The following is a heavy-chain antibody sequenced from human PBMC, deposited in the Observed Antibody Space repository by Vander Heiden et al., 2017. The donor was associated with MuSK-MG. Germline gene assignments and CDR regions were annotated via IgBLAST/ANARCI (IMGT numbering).Heavy chain of an antibody. J-gene: IGHJ4*02. V-gene: IGHV4-34*01. Sequence: QVQLQQWGAGLLKPSETLSLTCAVYGGSFSGYYWSWIRQPPGKGLEWIGEINHIGSTNYNPSLNSRVTRAVDTSKNQFSLKLSLVTAADTAVYYRARGHSYYDYVWGIDRAQNYFDYWVQGSLVTVYS. CDR3: ARGHSYYDYVWGIDRAQNYFDY. D-gene: IGHD3-16*02. CDR2: INHIGST. CDR1: GGSFSGYY.